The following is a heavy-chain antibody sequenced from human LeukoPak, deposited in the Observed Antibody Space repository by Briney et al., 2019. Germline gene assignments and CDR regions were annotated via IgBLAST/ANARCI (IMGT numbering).Heavy chain of an antibody. CDR1: GGSISSYY. CDR2: IYYSGST. Sequence: SETLSLTCTVSGGSISSYYWSWIRQPPGKGLEWIGYIYYSGSTNYNPSLKSRVTISVDTSKNQFSLKLSSVTAADTAVYYCARPHATYYYGSGSARAFDIWGQGTMVTVSS. J-gene: IGHJ3*02. D-gene: IGHD3-10*01. V-gene: IGHV4-59*08. CDR3: ARPHATYYYGSGSARAFDI.